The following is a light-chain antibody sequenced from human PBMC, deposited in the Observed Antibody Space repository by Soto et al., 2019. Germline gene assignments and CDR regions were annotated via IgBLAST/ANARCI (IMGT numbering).Light chain of an antibody. CDR1: SSNIGAGYE. J-gene: IGLJ3*02. CDR2: GNS. Sequence: QLVLTQPPSVSGAPGQRITISCTGSSSNIGAGYEVHWYQQLPGTVPKLLIYGNSNRPSGVPDRFSGSKSGTSASLAITGLQAEDEADYYCHSYDSSLDGWVFGGGTKVTVL. CDR3: HSYDSSLDGWV. V-gene: IGLV1-40*01.